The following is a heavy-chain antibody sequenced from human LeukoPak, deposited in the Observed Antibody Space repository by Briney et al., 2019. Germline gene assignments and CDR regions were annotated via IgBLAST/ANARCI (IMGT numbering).Heavy chain of an antibody. CDR2: MYYSGST. Sequence: SETLSLTCTVSGGSISSGDYYWSWIRQPPGKGLEWIAYMYYSGSTYYNPSLKSRVTTSADTSKNQLSLKLSSVTAADTAVYYCARPYYYDSRIDPWGQGILVTVSS. J-gene: IGHJ5*02. CDR3: ARPYYYDSRIDP. CDR1: GGSISSGDYY. V-gene: IGHV4-30-4*01. D-gene: IGHD3-22*01.